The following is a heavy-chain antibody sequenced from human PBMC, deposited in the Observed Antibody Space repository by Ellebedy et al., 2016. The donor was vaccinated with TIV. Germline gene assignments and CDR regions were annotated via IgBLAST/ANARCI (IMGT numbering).Heavy chain of an antibody. CDR2: IKQDGSEK. CDR1: GFTFRSYW. V-gene: IGHV3-7*03. CDR3: ARVTTYCSGASCTYYYYYGMDV. Sequence: PGGSLRLSCAASGFTFRSYWMSWVRQAPGKGLEWVANIKQDGSEKYYVDSVKGRFTISRDNAKNSLYLQMNSLRAEDTAVYYCARVTTYCSGASCTYYYYYGMDVWGQGTTVTVSS. J-gene: IGHJ6*02. D-gene: IGHD2-15*01.